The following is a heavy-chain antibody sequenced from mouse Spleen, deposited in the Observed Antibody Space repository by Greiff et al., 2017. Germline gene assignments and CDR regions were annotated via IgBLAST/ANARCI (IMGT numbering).Heavy chain of an antibody. CDR2: ISSGGGST. CDR3: ARDGAGTRYFDY. Sequence: EVKLQESGGGLVKLGGSLKLSCAASGFTFSSYYMSWVRQTPEKRLEWVATISSGGGSTYYPDSVKGRFTISRDNAKNTLYLQMSSLNSEDTAVYYCARDGAGTRYFDYWGQGTTLTVSS. CDR1: GFTFSSYY. D-gene: IGHD4-1*01. J-gene: IGHJ2*01. V-gene: IGHV5-6-4*01.